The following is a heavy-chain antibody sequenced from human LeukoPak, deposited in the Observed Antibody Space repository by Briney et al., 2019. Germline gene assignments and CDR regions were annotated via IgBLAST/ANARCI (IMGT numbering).Heavy chain of an antibody. V-gene: IGHV4-34*01. CDR2: INHSGST. D-gene: IGHD3-16*02. Sequence: PSETLSLTCAVYGGSFSGYYWSWIRQPPGKGLEWIGEINHSGSTNYNPSLKSRVTISVDTSKNQFSLKLSSVTAADTAVYYCARQRVLHDYVWGSYRGFDYWGQGTLVTVSS. CDR3: ARQRVLHDYVWGSYRGFDY. J-gene: IGHJ4*02. CDR1: GGSFSGYY.